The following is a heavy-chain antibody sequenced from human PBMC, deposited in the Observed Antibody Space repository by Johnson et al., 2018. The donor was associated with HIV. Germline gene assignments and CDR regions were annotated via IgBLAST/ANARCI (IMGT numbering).Heavy chain of an antibody. CDR1: GFTFSDYY. J-gene: IGHJ3*02. V-gene: IGHV3-11*04. CDR3: ARDRGWYYYDSSGLDAFDI. CDR2: ISGSSNNI. Sequence: QVQLVESGGGLVRPGGSLRLSCTASGFTFSDYYMSWIRRAPGKGLEWVSHISGSSNNIFYADSVRGRFTISRDNAKNSLYLQMNSLRAEDTAVYSCARDRGWYYYDSSGLDAFDIWGQGSMVTVSS. D-gene: IGHD3-22*01.